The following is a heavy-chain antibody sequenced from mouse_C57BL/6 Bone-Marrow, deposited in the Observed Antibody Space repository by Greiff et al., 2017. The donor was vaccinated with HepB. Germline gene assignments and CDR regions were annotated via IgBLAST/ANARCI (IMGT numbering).Heavy chain of an antibody. V-gene: IGHV5-4*01. CDR1: GFTFSSYA. CDR3: ARDGLGPRYFDV. Sequence: EVKLVESGGGLVKPGGSLKLSCAASGFTFSSYAMSWVRQTPEKRLEWVATISDGGSYTYYPDNVKGRFTISRDNAKNNLYLQMSHLKSEDTAMYYCARDGLGPRYFDVWGTGTTVTVSS. CDR2: ISDGGSYT. D-gene: IGHD4-1*01. J-gene: IGHJ1*03.